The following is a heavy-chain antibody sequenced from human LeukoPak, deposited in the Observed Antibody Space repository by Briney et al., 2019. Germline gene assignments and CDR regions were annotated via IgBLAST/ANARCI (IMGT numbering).Heavy chain of an antibody. CDR3: AKDRTDYYDSSGQIDY. Sequence: PGGSLRLSCAASGFTFSSYGMSWVRQAPGKGLEWVSAISGSGGSTYYADSVKGRFTISRDNSKNTLYLQMNSLRAEDTAVYYCAKDRTDYYDSSGQIDYWGQGTLVTVSS. D-gene: IGHD3-22*01. CDR2: ISGSGGST. J-gene: IGHJ4*02. CDR1: GFTFSSYG. V-gene: IGHV3-23*01.